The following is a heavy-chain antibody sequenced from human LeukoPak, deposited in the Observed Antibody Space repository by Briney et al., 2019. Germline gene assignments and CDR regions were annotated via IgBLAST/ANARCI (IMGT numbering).Heavy chain of an antibody. J-gene: IGHJ5*02. V-gene: IGHV1-69*13. CDR3: ARDLDIAAAGTPELGDH. CDR2: IIPIFGTA. CDR1: GGTFSSYA. D-gene: IGHD6-13*01. Sequence: SVKVSCKASGGTFSSYAISWVRQAPGQGLEWMGGIIPIFGTANYAQKLQGRVTITADESTSTAYMELSSLRSEDTAVYYCARDLDIAAAGTPELGDHWGQGTLVTVSS.